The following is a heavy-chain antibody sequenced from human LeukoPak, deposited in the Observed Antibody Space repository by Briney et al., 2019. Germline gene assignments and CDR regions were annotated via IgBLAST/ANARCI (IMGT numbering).Heavy chain of an antibody. V-gene: IGHV3-23*01. CDR1: GFTFSNSG. Sequence: GGSLRLSCAASGFTFSNSGMNWVRQAPGKGLEWVSTISGSGDSTYYADSVKGRFTSSRDNSKNTLYLQMNSLRAEDTAVYYCAKGTYYADWGQGTLVTVSS. CDR3: AKGTYYAD. J-gene: IGHJ4*02. CDR2: ISGSGDST. D-gene: IGHD3-3*01.